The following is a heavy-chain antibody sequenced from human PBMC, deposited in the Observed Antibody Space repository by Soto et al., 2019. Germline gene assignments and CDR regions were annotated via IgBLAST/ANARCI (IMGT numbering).Heavy chain of an antibody. D-gene: IGHD3-3*01. CDR1: GGTFSSYA. V-gene: IGHV1-69*01. CDR3: ATTESGPLPTSP. J-gene: IGHJ5*02. CDR2: IIPIFGTA. Sequence: QVQLVQSGAEVKKPGSSVKVSCKASGGTFSSYAISWVRQAPGQGLEWMGGIIPIFGTANYAQKFQGRVTITADQSTSPAYMELSSPRSEATAVYYCATTESGPLPTSPWGQGTLVTVSS.